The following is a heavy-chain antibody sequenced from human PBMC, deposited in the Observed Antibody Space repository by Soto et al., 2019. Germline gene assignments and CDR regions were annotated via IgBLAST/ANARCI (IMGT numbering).Heavy chain of an antibody. Sequence: GASVKVSCKASGGTFSTSSINCLRQAPGQRPEWMGNIPPIFGTADYAQKFQDRVTITADKSTDTAYMELRSLFSEDTAVYYCARGHEYGGNSDAFDIWGQGTMVTVSS. J-gene: IGHJ3*02. CDR1: GGTFSTSS. CDR3: ARGHEYGGNSDAFDI. D-gene: IGHD4-17*01. V-gene: IGHV1-69*06. CDR2: IPPIFGTA.